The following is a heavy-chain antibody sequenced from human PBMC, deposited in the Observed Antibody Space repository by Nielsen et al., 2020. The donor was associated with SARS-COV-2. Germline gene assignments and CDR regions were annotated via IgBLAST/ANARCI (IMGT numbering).Heavy chain of an antibody. CDR1: GFTFSSYS. V-gene: IGHV3-48*04. CDR3: AREGPEIAVAGSGLDV. J-gene: IGHJ6*02. Sequence: GESLKISCAASGFTFSSYSMNWVRQAPGKGLEWVSYISSSGSTMYYADSVKGRFTISRDNAKRSLNLQMNSLRAEDTGVYYCAREGPEIAVAGSGLDVWGQGTTVTVSS. CDR2: ISSSGSTM. D-gene: IGHD6-19*01.